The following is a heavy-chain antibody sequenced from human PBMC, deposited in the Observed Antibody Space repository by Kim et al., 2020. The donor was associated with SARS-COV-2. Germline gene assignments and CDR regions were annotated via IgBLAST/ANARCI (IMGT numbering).Heavy chain of an antibody. CDR1: GFSFNNFW. V-gene: IGHV3-7*01. Sequence: GGSLRLSCEASGFSFNNFWMSWVRQAPGKGLEWVANINQDGSEKKFLDSVKGRFTISRDNAKNSVYLQMNSLRVEESAVYYCARDAWPQRGTEGFDYWG. J-gene: IGHJ4*01. CDR3: ARDAWPQRGTEGFDY. D-gene: IGHD7-27*01. CDR2: INQDGSEK.